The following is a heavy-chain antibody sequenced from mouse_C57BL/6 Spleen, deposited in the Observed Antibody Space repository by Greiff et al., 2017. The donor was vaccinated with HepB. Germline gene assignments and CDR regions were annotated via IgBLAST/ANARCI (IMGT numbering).Heavy chain of an antibody. D-gene: IGHD4-1*01. Sequence: QVQLQQSGAELVKPGASVKLSCKASGYTFTEYTIHWVKQRSGQGLECIGWFYPGSGSIKYNEKFKDKATLTADKSSSTVYMELSRLTSEDSAVYFCARHEEGTGRGDWYFDVWGTGTTVTVSS. J-gene: IGHJ1*03. CDR2: FYPGSGSI. CDR3: ARHEEGTGRGDWYFDV. V-gene: IGHV1-62-2*01. CDR1: GYTFTEYT.